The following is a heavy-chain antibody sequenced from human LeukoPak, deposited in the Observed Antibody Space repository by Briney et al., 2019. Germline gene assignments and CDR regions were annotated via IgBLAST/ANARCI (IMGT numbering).Heavy chain of an antibody. CDR3: AREAYVNYYDTRGYFDH. CDR1: GYTFTGYY. CDR2: INPSGGST. D-gene: IGHD3-22*01. Sequence: ASVKVSCKASGYTFTGYYMHWVRQAPRQGLEWMGIINPSGGSTSYAQKFQGRVTMTRDMSTSTVYMELSSLRSDDTAVYYCAREAYVNYYDTRGYFDHWGQGTLVTVSS. J-gene: IGHJ4*02. V-gene: IGHV1-46*01.